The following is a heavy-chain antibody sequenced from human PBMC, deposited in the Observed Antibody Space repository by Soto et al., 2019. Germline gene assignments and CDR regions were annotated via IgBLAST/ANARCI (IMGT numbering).Heavy chain of an antibody. CDR3: AKDKGGTPYYFDS. CDR1: GFNLGNYA. CDR2: INWNSDKV. Sequence: EVQLVESGGGLVQPGRSLRLSCEVSGFNLGNYAMHWVRQAPGKGLEWVAGINWNSDKVGYAGSVKGRVTISRVNAKSSVYLQMNGLTKEATARYYCAKDKGGTPYYFDSWGQGILVTVSS. V-gene: IGHV3-9*01. J-gene: IGHJ4*02. D-gene: IGHD1-1*01.